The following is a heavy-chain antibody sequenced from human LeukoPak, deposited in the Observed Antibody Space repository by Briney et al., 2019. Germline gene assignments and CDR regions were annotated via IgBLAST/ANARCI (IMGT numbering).Heavy chain of an antibody. CDR3: AKGAEIDH. CDR2: MTGPADTT. CDR1: GVNFNNFA. V-gene: IGHV3-23*01. J-gene: IGHJ4*02. Sequence: GGSLRLSCAASGVNFNNFAMSWVRQAPGKGLEWLSAMTGPADTTYYAESVKGRFTISRDYSKSMVFLQMNSLRVEDTDIYYCAKGAEIDHWGQGALVTVSS.